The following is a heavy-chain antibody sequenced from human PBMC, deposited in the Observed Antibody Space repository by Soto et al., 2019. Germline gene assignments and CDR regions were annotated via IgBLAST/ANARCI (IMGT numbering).Heavy chain of an antibody. CDR1: GFTFSSYA. CDR2: ISGSGGNT. V-gene: IGHV3-23*01. J-gene: IGHJ4*02. Sequence: PWGSLRLSCTASGFTFSSYAMSWVRQAPGKGLEWVSAISGSGGNTYYADSVKGRFTISRDNSKNTLYLQMNSLRAEDTAVYYCAKSITARPFDYWGQGALVTVSS. D-gene: IGHD6-6*01. CDR3: AKSITARPFDY.